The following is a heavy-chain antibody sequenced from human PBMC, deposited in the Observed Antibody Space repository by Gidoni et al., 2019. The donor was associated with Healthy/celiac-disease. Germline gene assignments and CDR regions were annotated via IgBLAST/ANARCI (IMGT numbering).Heavy chain of an antibody. CDR3: ARDLDIAAAGKGWFDP. V-gene: IGHV3-30-3*01. CDR2: ISYDGSKK. CDR1: GFTFSSYA. J-gene: IGHJ5*02. Sequence: QVQLVESGGGVVQPGRSLRLSCAASGFTFSSYAMHWVRQAPGKGLEWVAVISYDGSKKYYADSVKGRFTISRDNSKNTLYLQMNSLRAEDTSVYYCARDLDIAAAGKGWFDPWGQGTLVTVSS. D-gene: IGHD6-13*01.